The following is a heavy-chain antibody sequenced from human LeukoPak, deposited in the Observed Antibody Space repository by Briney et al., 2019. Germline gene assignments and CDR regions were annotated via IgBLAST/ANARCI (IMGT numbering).Heavy chain of an antibody. CDR1: GFTFSNYG. D-gene: IGHD3-3*01. Sequence: GGSLRLSCAASGFTFSNYGIHWVRQAPGKGLEWVAFIRYDGSNKYYADSVKGRFTISRDNSKNTLYLQMNNLRAEDTAVYYCAKVKSGARVVIIPYYFDYWGQGTLLTVSS. V-gene: IGHV3-30*02. CDR2: IRYDGSNK. CDR3: AKVKSGARVVIIPYYFDY. J-gene: IGHJ4*02.